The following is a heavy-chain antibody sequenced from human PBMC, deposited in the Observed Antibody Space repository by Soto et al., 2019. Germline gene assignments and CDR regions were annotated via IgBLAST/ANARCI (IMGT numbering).Heavy chain of an antibody. V-gene: IGHV1-46*01. CDR2: INPSGGST. D-gene: IGHD3-22*01. J-gene: IGHJ6*02. Sequence: GASVKVSCKASGYTFTIYYMHWVLQAPGEGLEWMGIINPSGGSTSYAQKFQGRVTMTRDTSTSTVYMELSSLRSEDTAVYYCARCLWMIGSQPYAMDVRCPAPTLSV. CDR1: GYTFTIYY. CDR3: ARCLWMIGSQPYAMDV.